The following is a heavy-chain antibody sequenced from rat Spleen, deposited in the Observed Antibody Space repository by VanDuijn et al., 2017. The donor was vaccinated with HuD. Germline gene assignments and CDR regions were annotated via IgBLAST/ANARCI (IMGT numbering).Heavy chain of an antibody. CDR3: TSTPNTEGIRWFAY. J-gene: IGHJ3*01. D-gene: IGHD1-11*01. Sequence: QVQLKESGPGLVQPSQTLSLTCTVSGFSLNTYTVSWIRQPPGKGLEWIAAMSGGRSTYYNSALESRLSISGDSSKSQIFLKMNSLQTEDTAIYFCTSTPNTEGIRWFAYWGQGTLVTVSA. V-gene: IGHV2-6*01. CDR1: GFSLNTYT. CDR2: MSGGRST.